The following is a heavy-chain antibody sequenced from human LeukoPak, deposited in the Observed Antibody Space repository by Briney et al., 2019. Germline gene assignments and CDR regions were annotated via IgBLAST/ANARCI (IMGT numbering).Heavy chain of an antibody. CDR2: ISAYNGNT. J-gene: IGHJ4*01. D-gene: IGHD5-12*01. CDR3: ARDRYSGAYSFDY. CDR1: GYTFTNFG. V-gene: IGHV1-18*01. Sequence: GASVKVSCKASGYTFTNFGVCWVWHAPRQGLEWMGWISAYNGNTDFAQKFQGRVTLTIETSTATAYMDLRSLKSDDTAVYYCARDRYSGAYSFDYWGHGTLVTVSS.